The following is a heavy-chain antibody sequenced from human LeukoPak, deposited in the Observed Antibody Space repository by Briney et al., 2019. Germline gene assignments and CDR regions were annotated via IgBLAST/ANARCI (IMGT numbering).Heavy chain of an antibody. CDR1: GFTFSSYW. CDR2: IKQDGSEK. Sequence: PGGSLRLSCAASGFTFSSYWMSWVRQAPGKGLEWVANIKQDGSEKYYVDSVKGRFTISRDNAKNSLYLQMNSLRAEDTAVYYCARDSGGHYYDTSGFHYWGQGTLVTVSS. D-gene: IGHD3-22*01. V-gene: IGHV3-7*01. J-gene: IGHJ4*02. CDR3: ARDSGGHYYDTSGFHY.